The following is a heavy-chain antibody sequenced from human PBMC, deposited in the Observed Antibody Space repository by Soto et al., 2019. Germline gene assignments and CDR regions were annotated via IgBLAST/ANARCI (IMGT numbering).Heavy chain of an antibody. J-gene: IGHJ4*02. Sequence: DVQLVESGGGLVQPGRSLRLSCAASGFTFDDYAIHWVRQAPGKGLEWVSGISWDGGRTGYADSVKGRFTISRDNANNFVYLQMDSLKTEDTAVYYCTKDIHDLVGYFDYWGQGTLVTVSS. CDR2: ISWDGGRT. CDR3: TKDIHDLVGYFDY. CDR1: GFTFDDYA. V-gene: IGHV3-9*01. D-gene: IGHD3-3*01.